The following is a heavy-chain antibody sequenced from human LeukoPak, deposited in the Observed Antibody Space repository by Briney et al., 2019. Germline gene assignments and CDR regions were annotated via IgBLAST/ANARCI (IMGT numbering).Heavy chain of an antibody. J-gene: IGHJ4*02. CDR2: INNSGGRI. V-gene: IGHV3-23*01. D-gene: IGHD3-10*01. Sequence: GGSLRLSCAASGFTFTSYAMSWVRQAPGKGLEWVSSINNSGGRIYYADSVKGRFTISRDNAKNSMYLQMNSLRAEDTALYYCARGLGSFDYWGQGTLVTVSS. CDR1: GFTFTSYA. CDR3: ARGLGSFDY.